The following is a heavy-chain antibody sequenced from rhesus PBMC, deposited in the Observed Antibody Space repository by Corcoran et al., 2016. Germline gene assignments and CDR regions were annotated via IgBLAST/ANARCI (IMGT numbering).Heavy chain of an antibody. Sequence: EVQLVESGGGLVQPGGSLRLSCAASGFTFSSYGMSWVRQAPGKGLEWVLYISNGSDSTDYADSEKGRFTIAKDNSKNTLSLQMNSLRAEDTAVYYCAKERRYSGPFDYWGQGVLVTVSS. J-gene: IGHJ4*01. CDR2: ISNGSDST. D-gene: IGHD5-24*01. V-gene: IGHV3S5*01. CDR1: GFTFSSYG. CDR3: AKERRYSGPFDY.